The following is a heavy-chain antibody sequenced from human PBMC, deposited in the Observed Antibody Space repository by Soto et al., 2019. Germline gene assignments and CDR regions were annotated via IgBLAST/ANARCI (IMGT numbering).Heavy chain of an antibody. D-gene: IGHD3-22*01. CDR3: ARYLTAMIGDYFDY. Sequence: LSLTCTVSGGSISSGDYYWSWIRQPPGKGLEWIGYIYYSGSTYYNPSLKSRVTISVDTSKNQFSLKLSSVTAADTAVYYCARYLTAMIGDYFDYWGQGTLVTVSS. J-gene: IGHJ4*02. CDR2: IYYSGST. V-gene: IGHV4-30-4*01. CDR1: GGSISSGDYY.